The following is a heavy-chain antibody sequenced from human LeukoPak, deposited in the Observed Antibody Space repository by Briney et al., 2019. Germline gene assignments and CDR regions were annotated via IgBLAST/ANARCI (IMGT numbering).Heavy chain of an antibody. CDR3: ARDLHIVVTGYFDY. D-gene: IGHD2-21*01. CDR2: INPSGGST. V-gene: IGHV1-46*01. J-gene: IGHJ4*02. Sequence: GASVKVSCKASGYTFTSYGISWVRQAPGQGLEWMGIINPSGGSTSYAQKFQGRVTMTRDMPTSTVYMELSSLRSEDTAVYYCARDLHIVVTGYFDYWGQGTLVTVSS. CDR1: GYTFTSYG.